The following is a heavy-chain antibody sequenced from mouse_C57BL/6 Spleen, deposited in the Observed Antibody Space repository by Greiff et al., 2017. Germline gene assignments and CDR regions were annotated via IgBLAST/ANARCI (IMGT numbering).Heavy chain of an antibody. J-gene: IGHJ2*01. CDR3: ARSTGFDY. V-gene: IGHV5-17*01. CDR2: ISSGSSTI. CDR1: GFTFSDYG. Sequence: EVKLMESGGGLVKPGGSLILSCAASGFTFSDYGMHWVRQAPEKGLEWVAYISSGSSTIYYADTVKGRVTISRDNAKNTLCLQMTRLRSEDTAMYYCARSTGFDYWGQGTTLTVSS. D-gene: IGHD4-1*02.